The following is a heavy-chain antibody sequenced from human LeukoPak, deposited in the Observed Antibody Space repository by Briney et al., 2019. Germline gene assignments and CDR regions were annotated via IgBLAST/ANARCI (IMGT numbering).Heavy chain of an antibody. V-gene: IGHV4-34*01. D-gene: IGHD2-2*02. CDR2: INHSGST. Sequence: PSETLSLTCAVYGGSFSGCYWSWIRQPPGKGLEWIGEINHSGSTNYNPSLKSRVTISVDTSKNQFSLKLRSVTAADTAVYYCARARIVVVPAAIAGRGYSGYVDYWGQGTLVTVSS. J-gene: IGHJ4*02. CDR1: GGSFSGCY. CDR3: ARARIVVVPAAIAGRGYSGYVDY.